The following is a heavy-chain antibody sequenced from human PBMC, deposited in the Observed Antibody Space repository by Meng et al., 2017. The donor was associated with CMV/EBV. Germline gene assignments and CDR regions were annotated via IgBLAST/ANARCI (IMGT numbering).Heavy chain of an antibody. Sequence: QAPPQESGPGLVKPSETLSLTCTVSGGSISSYYWSWIRQPAGKGLEWIGRIYTSGSNNYNPSLKSRVTMSVDTSKNQFSLKLSSVTAADTAVYYCARHGDTAMVVGIDYWGQGTLVTVSS. V-gene: IGHV4-4*07. CDR1: GGSISSYY. J-gene: IGHJ4*02. D-gene: IGHD5-18*01. CDR3: ARHGDTAMVVGIDY. CDR2: IYTSGSN.